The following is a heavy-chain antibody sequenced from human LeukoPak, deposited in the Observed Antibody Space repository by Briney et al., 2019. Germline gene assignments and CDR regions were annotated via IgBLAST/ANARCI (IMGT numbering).Heavy chain of an antibody. V-gene: IGHV1-69*04. Sequence: GASVKVSCKASGYTFTSYGISWVRQAPGQGLEWMGRIIPILGIANYAQKFQGRVTITADKSTSTAYMELSSLRSEDTAVYYCARDQVRGQLVHSYYGMDVWGQGTTVTVSS. CDR2: IIPILGIA. D-gene: IGHD6-13*01. J-gene: IGHJ6*02. CDR1: GYTFTSYG. CDR3: ARDQVRGQLVHSYYGMDV.